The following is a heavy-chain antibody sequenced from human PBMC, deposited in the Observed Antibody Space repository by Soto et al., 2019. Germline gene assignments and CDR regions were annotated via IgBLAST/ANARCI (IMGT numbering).Heavy chain of an antibody. CDR2: MNPNSGNT. V-gene: IGHV1-8*01. J-gene: IGHJ6*02. Sequence: QVQLVQSGAEVKKPGASVKVSCKASGYTFTSYDINWVRQATGQGLEWMGWMNPNSGNTGYAQKFQGRVTMTRNTSISTAYMELSSLISEDTAVYYCATPRGEVESFSNYVGYYYGMDVWGQGTTVTVSS. CDR1: GYTFTSYD. CDR3: ATPRGEVESFSNYVGYYYGMDV. D-gene: IGHD4-4*01.